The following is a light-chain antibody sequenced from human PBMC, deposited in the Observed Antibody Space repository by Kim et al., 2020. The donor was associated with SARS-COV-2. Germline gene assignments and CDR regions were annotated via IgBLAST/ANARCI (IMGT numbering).Light chain of an antibody. CDR3: QQRGNWRIT. CDR1: QSISSY. V-gene: IGKV3-11*01. CDR2: HAS. J-gene: IGKJ5*01. Sequence: LSPGERATLSCRSRQSISSYSAWYQQKPGQAPRLPNYHASNRATGIPARFSGSGSGTDFTLTISSLEPEDFAVYYCQQRGNWRITFGQGTRLEIK.